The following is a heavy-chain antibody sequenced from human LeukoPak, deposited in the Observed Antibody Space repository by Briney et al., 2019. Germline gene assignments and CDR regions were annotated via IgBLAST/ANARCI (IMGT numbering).Heavy chain of an antibody. CDR1: GGSISGSY. J-gene: IGHJ4*02. CDR3: ARGIESYGDYGY. Sequence: SETLSLTCTVSGGSISGSYWSWIRQPPGKGLEWIAYMYNSGSTNYNPSLKSRVTISIDTSKNQFSLKLSSLTAADTAIYYCARGIESYGDYGYWGQGILVTISS. D-gene: IGHD4-17*01. V-gene: IGHV4-59*01. CDR2: MYNSGST.